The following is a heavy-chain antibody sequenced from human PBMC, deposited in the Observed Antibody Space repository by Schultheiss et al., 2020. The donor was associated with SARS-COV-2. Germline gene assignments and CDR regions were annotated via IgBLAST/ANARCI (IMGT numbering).Heavy chain of an antibody. CDR2: INPNSGGT. J-gene: IGHJ6*03. D-gene: IGHD1-7*01. CDR3: ARGTRLELSGEYYYYMDV. V-gene: IGHV1-2*02. CDR1: GYTFTGYY. Sequence: ASVKVSCKASGYTFTGYYMHWVRQAPGHGLEWMGWINPNSGGTNYAQKFQGRVTMTRDTSISTAYMELSRLRSDDTAVYYCARGTRLELSGEYYYYMDVWGKGTTVTVSS.